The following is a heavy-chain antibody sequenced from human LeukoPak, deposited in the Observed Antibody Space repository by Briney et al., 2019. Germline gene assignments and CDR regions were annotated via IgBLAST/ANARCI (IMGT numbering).Heavy chain of an antibody. CDR1: GFTVSSNY. Sequence: GGSLRLSCAASGFTVSSNYMSWVRQAPGKGLEWVSVIYSGGSTYYADSVKGRFTISRDNAKNSLYLQMNSLRAEDTAVYYCAREGYSSSWDREYFQHWGQGTLVTVSS. J-gene: IGHJ1*01. D-gene: IGHD6-13*01. CDR2: IYSGGST. CDR3: AREGYSSSWDREYFQH. V-gene: IGHV3-66*01.